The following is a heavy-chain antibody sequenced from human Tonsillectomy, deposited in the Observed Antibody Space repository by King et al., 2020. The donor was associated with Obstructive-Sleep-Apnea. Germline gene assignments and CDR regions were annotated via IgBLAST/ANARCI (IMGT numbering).Heavy chain of an antibody. V-gene: IGHV4-59*01. J-gene: IGHJ4*02. CDR3: ARLGAHYYGSGSHRHPEIYPPDFEH. Sequence: VQLQESGPGLVKPSETLSLTCTVSGDSISSYYWTWIRQPPGKGLEWIGSIYYSGSTNYNPSLKSRVTISVDTSKTQFSLNLSSVTTADTAVYFCARLGAHYYGSGSHRHPEIYPPDFEHWGQGTLVTVSS. CDR1: GDSISSYY. D-gene: IGHD3-10*01. CDR2: IYYSGST.